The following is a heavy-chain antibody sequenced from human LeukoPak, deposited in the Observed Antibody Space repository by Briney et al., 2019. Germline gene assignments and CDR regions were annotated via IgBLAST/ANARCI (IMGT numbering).Heavy chain of an antibody. J-gene: IGHJ6*02. CDR1: GGSMSSYY. V-gene: IGHV4-59*01. CDR2: IYNSGIT. CDR3: ARDFPYSSSWSSDGMDV. D-gene: IGHD6-13*01. Sequence: SETLSLTCTVSGGSMSSYYWNWIRQPPGKGLEWIGWIYNSGITNYNPSLKSRVTISVDTSKNQFSLKLSSVTAADTAVYYCARDFPYSSSWSSDGMDVWGQGTTVTVSS.